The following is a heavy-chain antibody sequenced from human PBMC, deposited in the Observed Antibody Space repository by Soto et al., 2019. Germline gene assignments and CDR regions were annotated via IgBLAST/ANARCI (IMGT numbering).Heavy chain of an antibody. J-gene: IGHJ6*02. CDR3: ARGPSGQQQLVPNYYGMDV. CDR2: IKQDGSEK. D-gene: IGHD6-13*01. CDR1: GITFSSYV. Sequence: GGSLRLSCASSGITFSSYVMILVRPAPGKGLEWVANIKQDGSEKYYADSVKGRFTISRDNSKNTLYLQMNSLRAEDTAVYYCARGPSGQQQLVPNYYGMDVWGQGTTVTVSS. V-gene: IGHV3-7*02.